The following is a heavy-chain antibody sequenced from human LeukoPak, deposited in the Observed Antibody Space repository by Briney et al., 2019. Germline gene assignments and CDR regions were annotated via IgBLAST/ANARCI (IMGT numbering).Heavy chain of an antibody. CDR1: GGSFSGYY. D-gene: IGHD6-13*01. Sequence: SETLSLTCAVYGGSFSGYYWSWIRQPPGKGLELIGEINHSGSTNYNPSLRSRVTISVDTSKNQFSLKLSSVTAADTAVYYCARGLWGVAAAGIDYWGQGTLVTVSS. J-gene: IGHJ4*02. CDR3: ARGLWGVAAAGIDY. CDR2: INHSGST. V-gene: IGHV4-34*01.